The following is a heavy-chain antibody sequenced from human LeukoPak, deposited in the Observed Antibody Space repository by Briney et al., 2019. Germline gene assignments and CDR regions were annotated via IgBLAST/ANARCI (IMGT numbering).Heavy chain of an antibody. V-gene: IGHV3-21*01. D-gene: IGHD6-13*01. J-gene: IGHJ6*02. CDR1: GFTFSSYS. CDR2: ISSSSSYI. Sequence: GGSLRLSCAASGFTFSSYSMNWVRQAPGKGLEWVSSISSSSSYIYYADSVKGRFTISRDNAKNSLYLQMNSLGAEDTAVYYCAREGSSWYTSYYYYYGMDVWGQGTTVTVSS. CDR3: AREGSSWYTSYYYYYGMDV.